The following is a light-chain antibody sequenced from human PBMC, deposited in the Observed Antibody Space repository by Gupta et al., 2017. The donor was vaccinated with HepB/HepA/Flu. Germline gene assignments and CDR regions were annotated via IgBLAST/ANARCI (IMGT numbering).Light chain of an antibody. CDR2: GAS. J-gene: IGKJ4*02. CDR1: QSIRSNY. V-gene: IGKV3-20*01. Sequence: EIVLTQSPGTLSLSPGERATLSCRASQSIRSNYLAWYQLNAGQAPRLLIYGASSTATGIPVRFSGSGSVTXFTLTVXIRELEDFAVYCCQHDDNARRTFGXGTKVEIK. CDR3: QHDDNARRT.